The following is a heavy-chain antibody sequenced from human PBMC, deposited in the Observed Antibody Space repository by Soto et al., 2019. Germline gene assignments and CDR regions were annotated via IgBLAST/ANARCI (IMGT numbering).Heavy chain of an antibody. CDR1: GGSFIGYY. D-gene: IGHD2-2*01. V-gene: IGHV4-34*01. Sequence: PSETLSLTCAVYGGSFIGYYWTWIRQPPGTGLEWIGEINHSGSTNYNPSLNSRVTVSVDTSKNQFSLKVTSVTAADTAVYYCARLHGYCISSSCHGHYAMDVWGQGTTVTVSS. CDR2: INHSGST. J-gene: IGHJ6*02. CDR3: ARLHGYCISSSCHGHYAMDV.